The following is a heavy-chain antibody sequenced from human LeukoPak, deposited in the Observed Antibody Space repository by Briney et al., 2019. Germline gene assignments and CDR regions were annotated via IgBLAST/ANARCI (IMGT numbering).Heavy chain of an antibody. D-gene: IGHD6-19*01. CDR2: ISGRGGST. CDR3: PNEVAGWEYFDL. Sequence: GGSLRLSCAASGFTFSSYAMIWVRQAPGEGLEWVSAISGRGGSTYYADSVEGRFTISRDNSKNALYVQMNRLRAEDTAVYYCPNEVAGWEYFDLWGRGTLVTVSS. J-gene: IGHJ2*01. V-gene: IGHV3-23*01. CDR1: GFTFSSYA.